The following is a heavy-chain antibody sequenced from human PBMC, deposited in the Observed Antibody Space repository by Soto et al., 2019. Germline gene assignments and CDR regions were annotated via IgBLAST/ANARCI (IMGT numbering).Heavy chain of an antibody. CDR3: ARGWDFGLFDY. CDR2: IYYSGST. CDR1: GGSISSGGYY. J-gene: IGHJ4*02. Sequence: SETLSLTCTVSGGSISSGGYYWSWIRQHPGKGLEWIGYIYYSGSTYYNPSLKSRVTISVDTSKNRFSLKLSSVTAADTAVYYCARGWDFGLFDYWGQGTLVTVSS. D-gene: IGHD3-3*01. V-gene: IGHV4-31*03.